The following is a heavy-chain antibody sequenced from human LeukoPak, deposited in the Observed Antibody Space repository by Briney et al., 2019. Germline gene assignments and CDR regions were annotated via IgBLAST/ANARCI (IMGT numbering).Heavy chain of an antibody. CDR1: GGSISSYY. J-gene: IGHJ4*02. Sequence: SETLSLTCTVSGGSISSYYWSWIRQPPGKGLEWIGYIYHSGSTYYNPSLKSRVTISVDRSKNQFSLKLSSVTAADTAVYYCASYVWGSYRYTGGNDYWGQGTLVTVSS. V-gene: IGHV4-59*12. CDR3: ASYVWGSYRYTGGNDY. CDR2: IYHSGST. D-gene: IGHD3-16*02.